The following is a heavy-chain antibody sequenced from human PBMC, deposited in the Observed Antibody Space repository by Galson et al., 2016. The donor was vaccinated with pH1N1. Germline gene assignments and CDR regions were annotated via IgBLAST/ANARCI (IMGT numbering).Heavy chain of an antibody. V-gene: IGHV4-31*03. D-gene: IGHD4-23*01. J-gene: IGHJ6*02. CDR3: AGDHWEVYGSNFYYYGLDV. CDR2: IYYSGNT. CDR1: GGSISSDIYY. Sequence: TLSLTCTVSGGSISSDIYYWSWIRQHPGKGLEWIGYIYYSGNTYYNPSLKSRVTISVDTSRNQFSLKLSSVTAADTAVYYCAGDHWEVYGSNFYYYGLDVGGQGTTVTVSS.